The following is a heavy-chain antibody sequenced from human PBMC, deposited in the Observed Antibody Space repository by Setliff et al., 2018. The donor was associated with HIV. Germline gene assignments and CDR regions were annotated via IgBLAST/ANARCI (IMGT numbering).Heavy chain of an antibody. J-gene: IGHJ4*02. CDR1: GGSISSGSYY. D-gene: IGHD3-10*01. CDR3: VGVGKYYGSGNYFWFDY. Sequence: SETLSLTCTVSGGSISSGSYYWSWIRQPAGKGLEWIGRIHTSGNTNYNPSLKSRVTISVDTSKNQFSLKVNSVTAADTGVYYCVGVGKYYGSGNYFWFDYWGQGTPVTVSS. CDR2: IHTSGNT. V-gene: IGHV4-61*02.